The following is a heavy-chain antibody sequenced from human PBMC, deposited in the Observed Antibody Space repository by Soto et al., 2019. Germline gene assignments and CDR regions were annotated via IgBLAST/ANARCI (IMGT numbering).Heavy chain of an antibody. D-gene: IGHD3-3*02. V-gene: IGHV3-30*14. CDR2: MTYDGATE. Sequence: QVYVVESGGGVVQPGRSLRLSCAASGFTFTDYVIHWVRQPAGKGLEWVASMTYDGATEYYADSVKGRFTMSRDNSMRTVSLQMNSLSPEHPAVYYCARVRLSIAVNDAIDVWGQGTTVTVSS. J-gene: IGHJ3*01. CDR3: ARVRLSIAVNDAIDV. CDR1: GFTFTDYV.